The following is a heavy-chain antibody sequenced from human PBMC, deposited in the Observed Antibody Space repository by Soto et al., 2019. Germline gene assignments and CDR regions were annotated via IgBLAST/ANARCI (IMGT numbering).Heavy chain of an antibody. CDR3: ARSRIAVADNYFDY. V-gene: IGHV1-69*13. D-gene: IGHD6-19*01. CDR2: IIPIFGTA. CDR1: GGTFSSYA. Sequence: GASVKVSCKASGGTFSSYAISWVREAPGQGLEWMGGIIPIFGTANYAQKFQGRVTITADESTSTAYMELSSLRSEDTAVYYCARSRIAVADNYFDYWGQGTLVTVSS. J-gene: IGHJ4*02.